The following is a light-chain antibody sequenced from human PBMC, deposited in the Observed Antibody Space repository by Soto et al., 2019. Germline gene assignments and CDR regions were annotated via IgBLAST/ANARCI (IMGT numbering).Light chain of an antibody. CDR3: SSYGGSNTVV. CDR2: EVS. V-gene: IGLV2-8*01. Sequence: QSALTQPPSASGSPGQSVTISCTGSSSDVGGYNYVSWYQQHPGKAPKLMIYEVSKRPSGVTDRLSGSKYGNTASLNVSGLQAEDEADYYCSSYGGSNTVVFGGGTKLTVL. CDR1: SSDVGGYNY. J-gene: IGLJ2*01.